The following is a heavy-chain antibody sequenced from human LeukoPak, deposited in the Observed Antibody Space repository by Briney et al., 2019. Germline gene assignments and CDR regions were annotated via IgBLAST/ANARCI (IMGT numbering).Heavy chain of an antibody. J-gene: IGHJ6*03. CDR2: SYYRSKWYN. V-gene: IGHV6-1*01. CDR1: GDSVSSNSAA. CDR3: ARDPTVPDSGYELLEYYYMDV. D-gene: IGHD5-12*01. Sequence: SQTLSLTCAISGDSVSSNSAAWNWIRQSPSRGLEWLGRSYYRSKWYNDYALSVKSRITINPDINKNQFSLQLNSVTPEDTAVYYCARDPTVPDSGYELLEYYYMDVWGKGTTVTISS.